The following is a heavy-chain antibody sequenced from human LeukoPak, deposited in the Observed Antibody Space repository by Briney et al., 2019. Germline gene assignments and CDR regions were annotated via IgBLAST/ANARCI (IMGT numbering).Heavy chain of an antibody. J-gene: IGHJ6*03. CDR2: IIPIFGTA. V-gene: IGHV1-69*13. CDR3: AREAAAGKNYYYHMDV. D-gene: IGHD6-13*01. CDR1: GGTFSSYA. Sequence: SVKVSCKASGGTFSSYAISWVRQAPGQGLEWMGGIIPIFGTANYAQKFQGRVTITADESTSAAYMELSSLRSEDTAVYYCAREAAAGKNYYYHMDVWGKGTTVTVSS.